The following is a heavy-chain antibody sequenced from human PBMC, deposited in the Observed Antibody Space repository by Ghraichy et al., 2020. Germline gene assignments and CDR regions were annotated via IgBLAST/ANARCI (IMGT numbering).Heavy chain of an antibody. V-gene: IGHV4-39*01. J-gene: IGHJ5*02. D-gene: IGHD3-22*01. CDR2: IYYSGTT. CDR3: ARRGTTYYGSTGYKP. CDR1: GGSIISSSYY. Sequence: SETLSLTCTVSGGSIISSSYYWDWIRQPPGKGLECIGSIYYSGTTYYNPSLKSRLTISVDTSKNQFSLKLSSVTAADTAVYYCARRGTTYYGSTGYKPWSQGTLVTVSS.